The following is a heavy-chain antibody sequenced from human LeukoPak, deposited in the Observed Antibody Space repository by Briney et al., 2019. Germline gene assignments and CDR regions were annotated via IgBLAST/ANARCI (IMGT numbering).Heavy chain of an antibody. CDR3: ARDLGSSSFEPDNXXXDY. D-gene: IGHD1-26*01. Sequence: ASVKVSCKASGYTFTGHYMHWVRQAPGQGLEWMGWINPNSGGTNYAQKFQGRVTMTRDTSISTAYMELSRLRSDDTAVYYCARDLGSSSFEPDNXXXDYWGQGTLXTVSS. CDR1: GYTFTGHY. V-gene: IGHV1-2*02. J-gene: IGHJ4*02. CDR2: INPNSGGT.